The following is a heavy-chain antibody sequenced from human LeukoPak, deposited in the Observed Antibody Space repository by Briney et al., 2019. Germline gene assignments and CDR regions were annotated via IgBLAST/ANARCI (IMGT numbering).Heavy chain of an antibody. D-gene: IGHD5-12*01. CDR1: GGSISSYY. J-gene: IGHJ6*02. CDR3: ASGSGYDYDYYGMDV. CDR2: IYYSGST. V-gene: IGHV4-59*01. Sequence: SETLSLTCTVSGGSISSYYWSWIRQPPGKGLEWIGYIYYSGSTNYSPSLKSRVTISVDTSKNQFSLKLSSVTAADTAVYYCASGSGYDYDYYGMDVWGQGTTVTVSS.